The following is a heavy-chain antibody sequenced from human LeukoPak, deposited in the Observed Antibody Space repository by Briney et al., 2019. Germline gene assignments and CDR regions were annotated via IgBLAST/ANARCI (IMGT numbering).Heavy chain of an antibody. V-gene: IGHV4-34*01. Sequence: SETLSLTCAVYGGSFSGYYWSWIRQPPGKGLEWIGEINHSGSTNYNPSLKSRVTISVDTSKNQFSLKLSSVTAADTAVYYCAITIGVQLWSPFDYWGQGTLVTVSS. CDR3: AITIGVQLWSPFDY. CDR2: INHSGST. J-gene: IGHJ4*02. CDR1: GGSFSGYY. D-gene: IGHD5-18*01.